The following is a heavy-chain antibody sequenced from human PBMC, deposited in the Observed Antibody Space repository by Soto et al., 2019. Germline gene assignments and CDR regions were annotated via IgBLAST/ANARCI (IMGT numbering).Heavy chain of an antibody. V-gene: IGHV3-33*01. Sequence: GESLKISCAASGFTFSSYGMHWVRQAPGKGLEWVAVIWYDGSNKYYADSVKGRFTISRDNSKNTLYLQMNSLRAEDTAVYYCARALFHMDVWGQGTTVTVSS. CDR3: ARALFHMDV. CDR1: GFTFSSYG. D-gene: IGHD2-21*01. J-gene: IGHJ6*02. CDR2: IWYDGSNK.